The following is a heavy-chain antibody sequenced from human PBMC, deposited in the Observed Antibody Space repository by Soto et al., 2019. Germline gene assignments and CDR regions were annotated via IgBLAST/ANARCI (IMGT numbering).Heavy chain of an antibody. Sequence: QVQLVQSGAEVKKPGASVKVSCKASGYTFTSYGISWVRQAPGQALERMGWISAYNGNTNYAQKLQGRVTMTTDTSTSTAYMELRSLRSDDTAVYYCAREKSIAARPPWFDPWGQGTLVTVSS. CDR1: GYTFTSYG. CDR3: AREKSIAARPPWFDP. J-gene: IGHJ5*02. D-gene: IGHD6-6*01. CDR2: ISAYNGNT. V-gene: IGHV1-18*01.